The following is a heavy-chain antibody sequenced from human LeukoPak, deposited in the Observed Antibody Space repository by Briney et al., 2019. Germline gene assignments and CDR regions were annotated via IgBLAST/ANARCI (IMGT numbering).Heavy chain of an antibody. V-gene: IGHV1-69*04. Sequence: SVKVSCKASGGTFSSYAISWVRQAPGPGLERMGRIIPIFGIANYAQKFQGRGTITADKSTSTAYLGLSSLRPEHTGVYYCASGGPEMATIGGDYFDSWGQGTLVTVSP. D-gene: IGHD5-24*01. CDR3: ASGGPEMATIGGDYFDS. CDR1: GGTFSSYA. J-gene: IGHJ4*02. CDR2: IIPIFGIA.